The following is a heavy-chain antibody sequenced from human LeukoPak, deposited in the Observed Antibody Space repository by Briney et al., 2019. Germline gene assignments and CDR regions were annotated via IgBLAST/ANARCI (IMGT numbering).Heavy chain of an antibody. J-gene: IGHJ4*02. V-gene: IGHV3-21*06. CDR3: ARVDPGSYLMFYYVDF. D-gene: IGHD3-10*01. Sequence: GGSLRLSCAASGFTFSNYGMNWVRQAPGKGLEWVSSISSSSSYIYYTHSVKGRFTISRDNAKNSLYLQMNSLRAEDTAVYYCARVDPGSYLMFYYVDFWGQGTLVTVSS. CDR2: ISSSSSYI. CDR1: GFTFSNYG.